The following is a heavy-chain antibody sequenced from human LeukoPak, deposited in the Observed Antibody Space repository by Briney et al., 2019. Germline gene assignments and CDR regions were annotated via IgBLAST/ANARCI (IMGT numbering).Heavy chain of an antibody. CDR2: IYTSGST. Sequence: KASETLSLTCTVSGGSISSGSYYWSWIRQPAGKGLEWIGRIYTSGSTNYNPSLKSRVTISVDTSKNQFSLKLSSVTAADTAVYYCARGIEAAGPYFDYWGQGTLVTVSS. J-gene: IGHJ4*02. CDR3: ARGIEAAGPYFDY. D-gene: IGHD6-13*01. CDR1: GGSISSGSYY. V-gene: IGHV4-61*02.